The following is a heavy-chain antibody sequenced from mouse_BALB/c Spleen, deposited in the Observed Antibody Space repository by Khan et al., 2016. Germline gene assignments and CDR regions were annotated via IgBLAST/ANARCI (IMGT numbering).Heavy chain of an antibody. CDR2: ILPGNGST. Sequence: QVQLKQSGAELMKPGASVKISCKAIGYRFSSYWIEWVKQRPGHGLEWIGEILPGNGSTNYNEKFKGKATFTADTSSNTAYMQLSSLTSEDSAGYCSARGAALLENAMGYGGQGTSATVSS. J-gene: IGHJ4*01. CDR3: ARGAALLENAMGY. V-gene: IGHV1-9*01. D-gene: IGHD2-10*01. CDR1: GYRFSSYW.